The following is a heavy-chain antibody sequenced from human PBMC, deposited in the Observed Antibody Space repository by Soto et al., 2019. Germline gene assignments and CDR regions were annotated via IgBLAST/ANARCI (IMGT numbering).Heavy chain of an antibody. CDR1: GFTFSSYD. CDR3: VRRVSGNYDY. Sequence: EVQLAESGGGMVQPGGSLRLSCVASGFTFSSYDMHWVLQAPGKGLEYVSSISSNGGTTYYGNSVKGRFTISRDNSKNTLYLQMGSLRAEDMAVYYCVRRVSGNYDYWGQGTLVTVSS. J-gene: IGHJ4*02. V-gene: IGHV3-64*01. CDR2: ISSNGGTT. D-gene: IGHD1-7*01.